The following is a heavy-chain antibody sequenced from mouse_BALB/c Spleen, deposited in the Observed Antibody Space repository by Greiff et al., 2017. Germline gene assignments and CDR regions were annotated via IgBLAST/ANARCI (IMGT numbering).Heavy chain of an antibody. CDR3: ARDPFYYYGSSGFAY. CDR1: GYSITSGYY. D-gene: IGHD1-1*01. CDR2: ISYDGSN. Sequence: EVKLQESGPGLVKPSQSLSLTCSVTGYSITSGYYWNWIRQFPGNKLEWMGYISYDGSNNYNPSLKNRISITRDTSKNQFFLKLNSVTTEDTATYYCARDPFYYYGSSGFAYWGQGTLVTVSA. J-gene: IGHJ3*01. V-gene: IGHV3-6*02.